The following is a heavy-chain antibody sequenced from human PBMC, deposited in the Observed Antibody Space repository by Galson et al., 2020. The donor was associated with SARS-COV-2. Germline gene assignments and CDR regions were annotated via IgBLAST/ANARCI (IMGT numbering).Heavy chain of an antibody. CDR2: IWYDGSNK. V-gene: IGHV3-33*01. J-gene: IGHJ3*02. CDR3: ARVLGSFYAFDI. CDR1: GFTFSSYG. Sequence: GGSLRLSCAASGFTFSSYGMHWVRQAPGKGLEWVAVIWYDGSNKYYADSVKGRFTISRDNSKNTLYLQMNSLRAEDTAVYYCARVLGSFYAFDIWGQGTIVTVSS. D-gene: IGHD3-10*01.